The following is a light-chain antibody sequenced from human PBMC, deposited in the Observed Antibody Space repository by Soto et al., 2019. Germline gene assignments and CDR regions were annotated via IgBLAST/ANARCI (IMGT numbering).Light chain of an antibody. CDR3: QQYGSSPRT. Sequence: EIVLTQSPGTLSLSPGERGTLSCRASQSVSRSYLAGYQQKPGQAPRLLIYGASSRATGIPDRFSGSGSGTDVTLTISRLEPEDFTVYYCQQYGSSPRTFGQGTKVEIK. V-gene: IGKV3-20*01. CDR1: QSVSRSY. CDR2: GAS. J-gene: IGKJ1*01.